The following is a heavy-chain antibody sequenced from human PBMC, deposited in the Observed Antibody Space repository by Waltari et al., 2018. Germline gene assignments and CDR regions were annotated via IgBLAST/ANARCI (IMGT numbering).Heavy chain of an antibody. CDR2: IKPSGGST. V-gene: IGHV1-46*01. J-gene: IGHJ6*02. CDR3: ASDTGALWMDV. CDR1: EYTFTSSY. Sequence: QVQLVQSGAEVKKPGASVKISCKTSEYTFTSSYVHWVRQAPGQGLEWMGIIKPSGGSTIDAQKFQGRVTMTRDTSTSTVYMELSSLRSEDTAVYYCASDTGALWMDVWGQGTTVTVSS. D-gene: IGHD2-21*01.